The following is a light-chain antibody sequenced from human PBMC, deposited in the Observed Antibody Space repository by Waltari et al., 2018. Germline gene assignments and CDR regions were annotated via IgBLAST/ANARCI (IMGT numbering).Light chain of an antibody. J-gene: IGLJ2*01. V-gene: IGLV2-14*03. CDR2: DVS. CDR1: SSDVGDYNY. CDR3: SSYTSSSTYVV. Sequence: QSALTQPASVSGSPGQSITISCTGTSSDVGDYNYVSWYQRHPGKAPKLIIFDVSNRPSGVSNRFSGSKSGDTASLTISGLQAEDEADYYCSSYTSSSTYVVFGGGTTLTVL.